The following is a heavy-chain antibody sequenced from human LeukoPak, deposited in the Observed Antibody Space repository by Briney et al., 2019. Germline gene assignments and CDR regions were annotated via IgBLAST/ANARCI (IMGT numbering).Heavy chain of an antibody. V-gene: IGHV4-34*01. Sequence: IGEINHSGSTNYNPSLKSRVTISVDTSKNQFSLKLSSVTAADTAVYYCARHSSGYMGNDYWGQGTLVTVSS. CDR2: INHSGST. J-gene: IGHJ4*02. CDR3: ARHSSGYMGNDY. D-gene: IGHD3-22*01.